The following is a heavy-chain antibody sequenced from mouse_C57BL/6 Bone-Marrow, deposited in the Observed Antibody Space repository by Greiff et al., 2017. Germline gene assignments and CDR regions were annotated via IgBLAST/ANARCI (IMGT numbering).Heavy chain of an antibody. V-gene: IGHV1-72*01. Sequence: QVQLQQPGAELVKPGASVKLSCKASGYTFTSYWMHWVKQRPGRGLEWIGRIDPNSGGTKYNEKFKSKATLTVDKPSSPAYMQLSSLTSADSAVYYCARRGLLLRWPYYSDYWGQGTTLTVSS. J-gene: IGHJ2*01. CDR2: IDPNSGGT. CDR3: ARRGLLLRWPYYSDY. D-gene: IGHD1-1*01. CDR1: GYTFTSYW.